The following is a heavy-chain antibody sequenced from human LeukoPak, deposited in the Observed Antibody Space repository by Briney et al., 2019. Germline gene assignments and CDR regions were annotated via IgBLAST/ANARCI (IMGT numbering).Heavy chain of an antibody. CDR3: AILSGSGSLDY. CDR1: GFTFSSYS. J-gene: IGHJ4*02. D-gene: IGHD3-10*01. CDR2: ISSSSSYI. V-gene: IGHV3-21*01. Sequence: GGSLRLSCAASGFTFSSYSMNWVRQAQGKGLEWVSSISSSSSYIYYADSVKGRFTISRDNAKNSLYLQMNSLRAEDTAVYYCAILSGSGSLDYWGQGTLVTVSS.